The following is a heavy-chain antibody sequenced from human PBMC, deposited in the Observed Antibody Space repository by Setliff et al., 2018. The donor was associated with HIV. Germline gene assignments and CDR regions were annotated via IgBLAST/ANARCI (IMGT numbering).Heavy chain of an antibody. V-gene: IGHV4-39*07. CDR1: GVSINRTDHY. CDR2: VSQSGST. J-gene: IGHJ4*02. Sequence: SETLSLTCSVSGVSINRTDHYWGWIRQSPGKSLEWIGSVSQSGSTYYNPSLKSRITMSVDTSQNQVSLKLSSVTAADTAVYFCARLEKLDDISYFDYWGQGTLVTVSS. CDR3: ARLEKLDDISYFDY. D-gene: IGHD3-3*02.